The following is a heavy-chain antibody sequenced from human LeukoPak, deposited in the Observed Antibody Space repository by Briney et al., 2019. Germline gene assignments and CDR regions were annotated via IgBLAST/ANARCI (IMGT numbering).Heavy chain of an antibody. CDR1: GGSISSGSYY. CDR2: IYTSGST. CDR3: ARLIRPYYDFWSGLFDP. J-gene: IGHJ5*02. D-gene: IGHD3-3*01. Sequence: PSQTLSLTCTVSGGSISSGSYYWSWIRQPAGKGLEWIGRIYTSGSTNYNPSLKSRVTISVDTSKNQFSLKLSSVTAADTAVYYCARLIRPYYDFWSGLFDPWGQGTLVTVSS. V-gene: IGHV4-61*02.